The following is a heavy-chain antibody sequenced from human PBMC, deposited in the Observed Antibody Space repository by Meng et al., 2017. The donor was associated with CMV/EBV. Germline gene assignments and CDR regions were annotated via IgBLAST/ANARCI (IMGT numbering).Heavy chain of an antibody. D-gene: IGHD2-2*01. CDR2: ISYDGSNK. CDR1: GFTFSNYS. CDR3: ARDWYCSSTSCLYYYYYYGMDV. V-gene: IGHV3-30-3*01. J-gene: IGHJ6*02. Sequence: GGSLRLSCAASGFTFSNYSIHWVRQAPGKGLEWVAVISYDGSNKYCTDSVRGRFTISRDNSKNTVYLQMNSLRAEDTAVYYCARDWYCSSTSCLYYYYYYGMDVWGQGTTVTVSS.